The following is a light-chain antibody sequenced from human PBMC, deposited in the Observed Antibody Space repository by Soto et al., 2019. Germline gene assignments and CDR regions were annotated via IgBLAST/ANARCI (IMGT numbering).Light chain of an antibody. CDR3: QQYSQWPIT. J-gene: IGKJ5*01. CDR2: VIS. Sequence: EIGLTQSPATLSVSPGERATLACRASQSINNNYLAWYQQKRGQAPRLLIYVISTIATGVPASFSGSGSGTDFPLSISSLQSEDFAVYSCQQYSQWPITFGQGTRLEIK. CDR1: QSINNN. V-gene: IGKV3-15*01.